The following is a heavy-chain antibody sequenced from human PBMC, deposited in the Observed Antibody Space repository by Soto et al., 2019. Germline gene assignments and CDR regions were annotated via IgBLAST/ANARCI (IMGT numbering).Heavy chain of an antibody. CDR3: ARVDYWFGVGSDRDFFDS. J-gene: IGHJ5*01. V-gene: IGHV5-51*01. CDR2: IYPGDSDT. D-gene: IGHD3-10*01. CDR1: GYSFTSYW. Sequence: GESLKISCKGSGYSFTSYWIGWVRQMPGKGLEWMGIIYPGDSDTRYSPSFQGQVTISADKSISTAYLQWSSLKASDTAMYYCARVDYWFGVGSDRDFFDSCRQGTLVTVFS.